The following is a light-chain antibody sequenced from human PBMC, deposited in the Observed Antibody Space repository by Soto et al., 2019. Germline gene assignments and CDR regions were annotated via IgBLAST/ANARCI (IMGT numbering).Light chain of an antibody. J-gene: IGKJ5*01. Sequence: DIQMTQSPSSMSASLGDVVTIXXRASQGISSYLAWYQQKPGKAPKVXIYAASTLQSGVPSRFSGSGSGTDFTLTISSLQPEDFATYYCQQLNSYPITFGQGTRLDIK. CDR3: QQLNSYPIT. CDR2: AAS. CDR1: QGISSY. V-gene: IGKV1-9*01.